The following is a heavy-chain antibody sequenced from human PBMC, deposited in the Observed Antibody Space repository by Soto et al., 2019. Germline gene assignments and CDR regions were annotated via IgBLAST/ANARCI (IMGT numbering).Heavy chain of an antibody. CDR3: PKDAITYSYGPLYYYYGMDV. J-gene: IGHJ6*02. Sequence: QVQLVESGGGVVQPGRSLRLSCAASGFTFSSYGMHWVRQAPGKGLEWVAVISYEGSKKYSEDSVKGRFTISRDNSKNPLYLQMNSLRAEDTPVYYCPKDAITYSYGPLYYYYGMDVWGQGTTVTVSS. CDR2: ISYEGSKK. V-gene: IGHV3-30*18. D-gene: IGHD5-18*01. CDR1: GFTFSSYG.